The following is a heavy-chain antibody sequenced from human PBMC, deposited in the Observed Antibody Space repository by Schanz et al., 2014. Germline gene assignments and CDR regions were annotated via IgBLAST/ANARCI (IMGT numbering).Heavy chain of an antibody. Sequence: EVQLLESGGGLVQPGGSLRLSCAASGFAVDNYYMSCVRQAPGKGLEWVANIKRDGSEKNYLDSVKGRFTISRDNAKNSLFLQMNSLRAEDTAVYYCLAPDYGMDVWGQGTTVTVSS. CDR3: LAPDYGMDV. CDR1: GFAVDNYY. V-gene: IGHV3-7*02. J-gene: IGHJ6*02. CDR2: IKRDGSEK.